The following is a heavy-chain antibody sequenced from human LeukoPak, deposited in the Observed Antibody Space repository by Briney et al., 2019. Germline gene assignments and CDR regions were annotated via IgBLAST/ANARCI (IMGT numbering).Heavy chain of an antibody. D-gene: IGHD3-22*01. CDR2: ISSSSIYI. Sequence: PGGSLRLSCAASGFTFSTYTMNWVSQAPGKGLEWGSTISSSSIYIYYGDSGKGRFTISRDNANISLYLQLNSLRAEDTAVYYCARAPYDSTGYETPLAFDIWGQGTMVTVSS. J-gene: IGHJ3*02. V-gene: IGHV3-21*01. CDR1: GFTFSTYT. CDR3: ARAPYDSTGYETPLAFDI.